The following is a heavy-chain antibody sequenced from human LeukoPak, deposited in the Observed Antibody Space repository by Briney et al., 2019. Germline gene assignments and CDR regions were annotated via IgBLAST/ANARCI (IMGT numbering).Heavy chain of an antibody. Sequence: GGSLRLSCAASGFSFSTYTMNWVRQAPGKGLEWVAFLSDGNNKYYADSVKGRFTISRDNNENTLYLQMNSLRPEDTAVYYCARGVNYAFDIWGQGTMVTVSS. CDR1: GFSFSTYT. CDR3: ARGVNYAFDI. V-gene: IGHV3-30*04. J-gene: IGHJ3*02. CDR2: LSDGNNK.